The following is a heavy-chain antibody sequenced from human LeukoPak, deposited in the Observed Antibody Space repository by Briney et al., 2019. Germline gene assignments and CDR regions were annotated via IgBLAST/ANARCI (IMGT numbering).Heavy chain of an antibody. J-gene: IGHJ4*02. CDR3: ARDRTGLWFGELPGAHDY. CDR1: GFTFSSYS. CDR2: ISSSSSYI. V-gene: IGHV3-21*01. D-gene: IGHD3-10*01. Sequence: SGGSLRLSCAASGFTFSSYSMNWVRQAPGKGLEWVSSISSSSSYIYYADSVKGRFTISRDNAKNSLYLQMNSLRAEDTAVYYCARDRTGLWFGELPGAHDYWGQGTLVTVSS.